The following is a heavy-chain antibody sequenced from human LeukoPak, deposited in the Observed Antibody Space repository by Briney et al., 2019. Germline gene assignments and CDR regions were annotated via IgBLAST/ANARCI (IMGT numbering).Heavy chain of an antibody. D-gene: IGHD3-9*01. Sequence: ASVKVSCKASGYTFTSYYMHWVRQAPGQGLEWMGIINPSGGSTSYAQKFQGRVTMTRDTSTSTVYMELSSLRSEDMAVYYCARGALHYDILTGYLLDYWGQGTLVTVSS. V-gene: IGHV1-46*01. CDR3: ARGALHYDILTGYLLDY. CDR1: GYTFTSYY. J-gene: IGHJ4*02. CDR2: INPSGGST.